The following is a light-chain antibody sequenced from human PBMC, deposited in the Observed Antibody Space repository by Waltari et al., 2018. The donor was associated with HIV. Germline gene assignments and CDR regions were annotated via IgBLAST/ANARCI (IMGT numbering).Light chain of an antibody. Sequence: QSVLTQPPSASGDPGQRVTISCSGSRSNIGSNPVSWYQQLPGTAPNLLISSNSQRPSGVPDRFSGSKAGSSASLAISGLQSEDESQYFCGAWDDSLKGFMFGGGTQLTVL. CDR2: SNS. CDR1: RSNIGSNP. J-gene: IGLJ3*02. CDR3: GAWDDSLKGFM. V-gene: IGLV1-44*01.